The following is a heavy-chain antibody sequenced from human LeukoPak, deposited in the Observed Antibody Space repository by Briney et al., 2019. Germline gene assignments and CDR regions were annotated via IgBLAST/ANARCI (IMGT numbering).Heavy chain of an antibody. J-gene: IGHJ3*02. Sequence: SETLSLTCTVSGGSISSGYYWGWIRQPPGKGLEWIGSIYHSGSTYYNPSLKSRVTISVDTSKNQFSLKLSSVTAADTAVYYCARDQYSGYLGNSWYQAPDAFDIWGQGTMVTVSS. CDR1: GGSISSGYY. D-gene: IGHD5-12*01. V-gene: IGHV4-38-2*02. CDR2: IYHSGST. CDR3: ARDQYSGYLGNSWYQAPDAFDI.